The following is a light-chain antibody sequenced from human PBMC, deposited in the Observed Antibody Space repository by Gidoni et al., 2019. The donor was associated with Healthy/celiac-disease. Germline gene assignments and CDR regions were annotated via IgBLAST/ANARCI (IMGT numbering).Light chain of an antibody. CDR2: LGS. Sequence: DIFMTHSPLSLLVTPGEPASISCRSSQSLLHSNGYNYLDWYLQKPGQSPQLLIYLGSNRASGVPDRFSGSGSGTDFTLKISRVEAEDVGVYYCMQALQTPITFGQGTRLEIK. CDR3: MQALQTPIT. V-gene: IGKV2-28*01. CDR1: QSLLHSNGYNY. J-gene: IGKJ5*01.